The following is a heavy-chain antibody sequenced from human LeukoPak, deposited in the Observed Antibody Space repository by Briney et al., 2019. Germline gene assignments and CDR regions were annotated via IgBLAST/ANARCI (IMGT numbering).Heavy chain of an antibody. J-gene: IGHJ4*02. CDR3: ARDRYYYDTSGYYFDY. CDR1: GGSINSNSFY. Sequence: SETLSLTCNVSGGSINSNSFYWGWIRQPPGKGLEWIGSIYYSGSTYYNPSLKSRVTISVDTSKNQFSLRLNSVTAADTAVYYCARDRYYYDTSGYYFDYWGQGTLVTVSS. CDR2: IYYSGST. D-gene: IGHD3-22*01. V-gene: IGHV4-39*07.